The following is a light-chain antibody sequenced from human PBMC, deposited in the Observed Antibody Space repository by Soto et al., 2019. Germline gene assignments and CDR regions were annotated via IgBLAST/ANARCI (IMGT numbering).Light chain of an antibody. CDR1: QRMSSN. CDR3: QEYKNWLALT. CDR2: GAS. J-gene: IGKJ4*01. V-gene: IGKV3-15*01. Sequence: EIVMTQSPATLSVSPGERATLSCRASQRMSSNFAWYQQKPGQAPRLLIYGASTRATGIPARFSGSGSGTEFTLTISSLQAEDSAVYYGQEYKNWLALTCGGGTDVEIK.